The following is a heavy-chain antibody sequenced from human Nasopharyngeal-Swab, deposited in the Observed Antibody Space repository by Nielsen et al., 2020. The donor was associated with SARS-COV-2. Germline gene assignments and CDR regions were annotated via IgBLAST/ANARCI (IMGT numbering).Heavy chain of an antibody. CDR2: ISSSSSTS. Sequence: GESLKISCAASEFTMSRNGMHWVRQAPGKGPEWVAYISSSSSTSYYADSVKGRFTISRDNPKNSLYLQMNSLRDEDTALYYCARDVAIVGATLGNWGQGTLVTVSS. CDR3: ARDVAIVGATLGN. D-gene: IGHD1-26*01. J-gene: IGHJ4*02. CDR1: EFTMSRNG. V-gene: IGHV3-48*02.